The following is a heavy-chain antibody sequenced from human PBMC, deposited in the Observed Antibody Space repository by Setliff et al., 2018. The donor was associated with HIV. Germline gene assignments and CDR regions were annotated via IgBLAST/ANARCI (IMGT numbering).Heavy chain of an antibody. CDR1: GYTFTGHY. CDR2: IDPHTGGP. CDR3: SRDANYGSSGYDREYFDY. Sequence: ASVKVSCKASGYTFTGHYMHWVRQAPGQGLQWMGWIDPHTGGPQYSQKFLGRVTMTRDTSISTVYMELTSLRSDDTAIYYCSRDANYGSSGYDREYFDYWGQGTLVTVSS. D-gene: IGHD5-12*01. J-gene: IGHJ4*02. V-gene: IGHV1-2*02.